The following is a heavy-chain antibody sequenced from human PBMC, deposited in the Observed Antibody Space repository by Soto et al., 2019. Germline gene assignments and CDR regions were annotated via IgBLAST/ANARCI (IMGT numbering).Heavy chain of an antibody. CDR3: ATQPPHSGSYRWDY. CDR1: GYTFTSYP. J-gene: IGHJ4*02. Sequence: ASVKVSCKASGYTFTSYPMHWVRQAPGQGLEWMVCINAGNGDTKYSQKFQGRVTMTEDTSTDTAYMELISLRSEDTAVYYCATQPPHSGSYRWDYWGQGTLVTVSS. D-gene: IGHD1-26*01. CDR2: INAGNGDT. V-gene: IGHV1-3*01.